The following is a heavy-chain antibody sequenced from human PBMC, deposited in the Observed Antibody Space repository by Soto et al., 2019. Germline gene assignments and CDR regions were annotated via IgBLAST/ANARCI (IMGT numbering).Heavy chain of an antibody. V-gene: IGHV6-1*01. CDR1: GDSVSSNSAA. CDR3: AREVKLGWATRILSAFDI. D-gene: IGHD1-26*01. J-gene: IGHJ3*02. Sequence: KQSQTLSLTCAISGDSVSSNSAAWNWIRQSPSRGLEWLGRTYYRSKWYNDYAVSVKSRITINPDTSKNQFSLQLNSVTPEDTAVYYCAREVKLGWATRILSAFDIWGQGTMVTVSS. CDR2: TYYRSKWYN.